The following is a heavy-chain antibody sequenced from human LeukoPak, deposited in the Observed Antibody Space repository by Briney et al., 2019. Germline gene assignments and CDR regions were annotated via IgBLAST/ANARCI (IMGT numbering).Heavy chain of an antibody. CDR1: GYTFTSYG. CDR2: INPNSGGT. CDR3: ALYSYGLPN. D-gene: IGHD5-18*01. Sequence: ASVKVSCKASGYTFTSYGISWVRQAPGQGLEWMGWINPNSGGTNYAQKFQGRVTMTRDTSISKAYMELSRLRSDDTAVYYCALYSYGLPNWGQGTLVTVSS. J-gene: IGHJ4*02. V-gene: IGHV1-2*02.